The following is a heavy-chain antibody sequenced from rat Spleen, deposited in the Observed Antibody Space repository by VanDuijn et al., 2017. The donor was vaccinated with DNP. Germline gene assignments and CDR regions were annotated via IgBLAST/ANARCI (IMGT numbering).Heavy chain of an antibody. J-gene: IGHJ3*01. CDR3: VRRGGKGLFSN. CDR2: IKQDSSVV. V-gene: IGHV4-2*01. CDR1: GLNFSDYW. Sequence: EVKLVESGGGLVQPGRSVKLSCAASGLNFSDYWMGWVRQAPGKGLEWMGEIKQDSSVVNHNPSLRDRFTISRDNAQNSLYLQMNSLGSADTATYYCVRRGGKGLFSNWGQGTLVTVSS.